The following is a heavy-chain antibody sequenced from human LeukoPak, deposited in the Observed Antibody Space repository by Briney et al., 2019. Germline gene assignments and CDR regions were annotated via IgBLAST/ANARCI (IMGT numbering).Heavy chain of an antibody. CDR1: GFTFSSYS. Sequence: GGSLRLSCAASGFTFSSYSMNWVRQAPGKGLEWVSYISSSSTIYYADSVKGRFTISRVNAKNSLYLQMNSLRAEDTAVYYCARGLGYYFDYWGQGTLVTVSS. CDR2: ISSSSTI. J-gene: IGHJ4*02. V-gene: IGHV3-48*01. D-gene: IGHD3-10*01. CDR3: ARGLGYYFDY.